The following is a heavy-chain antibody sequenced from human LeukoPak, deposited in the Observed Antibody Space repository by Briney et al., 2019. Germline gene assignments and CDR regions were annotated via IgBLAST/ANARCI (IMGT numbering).Heavy chain of an antibody. CDR3: ARVTMVRGVNWYFDL. D-gene: IGHD3-10*01. V-gene: IGHV4-34*01. Sequence: SSETLSLTCAVYGGSFSGYYWSRIRQPPGKGLEWIGEINHSGSTNYNPSLKSRVTISVDTSKNQFSLKLSSVTAADTAVYYCARVTMVRGVNWYFDLWGRGTLVTVSS. CDR2: INHSGST. CDR1: GGSFSGYY. J-gene: IGHJ2*01.